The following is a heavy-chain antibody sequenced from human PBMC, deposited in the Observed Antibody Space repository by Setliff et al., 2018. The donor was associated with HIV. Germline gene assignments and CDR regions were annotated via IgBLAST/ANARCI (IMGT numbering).Heavy chain of an antibody. V-gene: IGHV4-34*01. CDR1: GGSLSGYH. Sequence: PSETLSLTCGVYGGSLSGYHWSWIRLPPGKGLEWIGEINYSGSTNYNPSPTSRVIISVDTSKNQFSLVLTSVTAADTAVYYCARVSHYDSNGFYTKTQYSFDYWGQGTLVTVSS. J-gene: IGHJ4*02. D-gene: IGHD3-22*01. CDR2: INYSGST. CDR3: ARVSHYDSNGFYTKTQYSFDY.